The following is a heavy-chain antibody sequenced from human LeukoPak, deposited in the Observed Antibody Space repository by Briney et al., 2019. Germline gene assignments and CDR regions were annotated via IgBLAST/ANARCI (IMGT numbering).Heavy chain of an antibody. J-gene: IGHJ3*02. Sequence: ASVKVSCKVSGYTLTELSMHWVRQAPGKGLEWMGGFDPEDGETIYAQKFQGRVTMTEDTSTDTAYMELSSLRSEDTAVYYCATTTVTTEADAFDIWGQGTMVTVSS. CDR1: GYTLTELS. CDR3: ATTTVTTEADAFDI. CDR2: FDPEDGET. D-gene: IGHD4-17*01. V-gene: IGHV1-24*01.